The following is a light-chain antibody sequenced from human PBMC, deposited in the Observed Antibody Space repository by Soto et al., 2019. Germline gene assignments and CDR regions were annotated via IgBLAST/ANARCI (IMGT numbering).Light chain of an antibody. CDR2: KAS. J-gene: IGKJ1*01. CDR1: QTISSW. V-gene: IGKV1-5*03. Sequence: DIQMTQSPSTLSGFVGDRVTITCRASQTISSWLAWYQQKPGKAPKLLIYKASTLKSGVPSRFSGSGSGTEFTLTISSLQPDDFATYYCQHYNSYSEAFGQRTKVELK. CDR3: QHYNSYSEA.